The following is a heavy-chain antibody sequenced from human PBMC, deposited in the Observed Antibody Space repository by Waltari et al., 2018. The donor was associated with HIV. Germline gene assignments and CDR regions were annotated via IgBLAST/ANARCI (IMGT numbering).Heavy chain of an antibody. Sequence: VQVTESGGGFVEPGRSLTLSCAASGFIFEDYAMHWVWEVPGKGLGGVSGSAWNGKSIAYVDCVKGRFIISRDNAKNSLFLHMSSVKAEDTALYYWVKDWGDGYKPGRAGDEVVNIWGRGTMVIVSS. CDR2: SAWNGKSI. J-gene: IGHJ3*02. CDR3: VKDWGDGYKPGRAGDEVVNI. V-gene: IGHV3-9*01. D-gene: IGHD5-12*01. CDR1: GFIFEDYA.